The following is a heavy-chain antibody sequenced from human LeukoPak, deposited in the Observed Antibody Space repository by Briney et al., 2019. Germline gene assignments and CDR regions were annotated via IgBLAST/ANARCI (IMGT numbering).Heavy chain of an antibody. J-gene: IGHJ3*02. CDR2: INPNSGGT. Sequence: VASVKVSCKASGGTFSSYAISWVRQAPGQGLEWMGWINPNSGGTNYAQKFQGRVTMTRDTSISTAYMELSRLRSDDTAVYYCARGLLSLAAASRGSDAFDIWGQGTMVTVSS. CDR1: GGTFSSYA. CDR3: ARGLLSLAAASRGSDAFDI. V-gene: IGHV1-2*02. D-gene: IGHD6-13*01.